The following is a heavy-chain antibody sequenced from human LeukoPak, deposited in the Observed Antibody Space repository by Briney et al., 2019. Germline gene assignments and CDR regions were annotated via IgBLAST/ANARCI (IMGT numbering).Heavy chain of an antibody. CDR2: ISSSSSYI. D-gene: IGHD1-26*01. CDR1: GFTFSSYS. J-gene: IGHJ4*02. CDR3: AREIYSGSYYEGGDDY. V-gene: IGHV3-21*01. Sequence: GGSLRLSCAASGFTFSSYSMNWVRQAPGKGLEWVSSISSSSSYIYYADSVKGRFTISRDNAKNSLYLQMNSLRAEDTAVYYCAREIYSGSYYEGGDDYWGQGTLVTVSS.